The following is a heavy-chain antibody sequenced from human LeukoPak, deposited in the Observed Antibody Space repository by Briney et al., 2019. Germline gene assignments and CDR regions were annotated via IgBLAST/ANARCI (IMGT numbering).Heavy chain of an antibody. CDR3: ASSSRSSVFDH. D-gene: IGHD6-6*01. J-gene: IGHJ4*02. V-gene: IGHV5-51*01. CDR2: IYPGDSES. CDR1: GYYFTSYW. Sequence: GESLKISCKGSGYYFTSYWIAWVRQMPGKGLECMGIIYPGDSESRYSPSFQGQVTISADKSISTAYLQWSSLKASDTAIYYCASSSRSSVFDHWGQGTLVTVSS.